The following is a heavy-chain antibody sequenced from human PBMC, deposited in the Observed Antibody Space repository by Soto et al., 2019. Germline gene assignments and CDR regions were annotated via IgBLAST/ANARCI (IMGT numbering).Heavy chain of an antibody. D-gene: IGHD2-15*01. CDR1: GFTFSSYG. Sequence: QVQLVESGGGVVQPGRSLRLSCAASGFTFSSYGMHWVRQAPGKGLEWVAVISYDGSNKYYADSVKGRFTISRDNSKNTLYLQMNSLRAEDTAVYYCAKPEGDIVVDPTSYYFDYWGQGTLVTVSS. CDR3: AKPEGDIVVDPTSYYFDY. CDR2: ISYDGSNK. V-gene: IGHV3-30*18. J-gene: IGHJ4*02.